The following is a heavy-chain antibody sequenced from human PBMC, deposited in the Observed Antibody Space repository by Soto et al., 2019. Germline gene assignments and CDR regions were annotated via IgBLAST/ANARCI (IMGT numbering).Heavy chain of an antibody. CDR2: SIPMFVTA. V-gene: IGHV1-69*12. CDR1: GGTFSSYA. Sequence: QVQLVQSGAEVKKPGSSVKVSCKASGGTFSSYAISWVRQAPGQGLEWMGGSIPMFVTANYAQKFQGRLTISADESTSTAYMELSSLRSEDTAVFYCARSLYSYDSSGYYYPEYFDYWRQGTLVTVSS. J-gene: IGHJ4*02. D-gene: IGHD3-22*01. CDR3: ARSLYSYDSSGYYYPEYFDY.